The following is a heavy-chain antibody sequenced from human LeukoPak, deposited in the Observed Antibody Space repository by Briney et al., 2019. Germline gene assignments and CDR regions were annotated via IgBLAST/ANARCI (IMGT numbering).Heavy chain of an antibody. J-gene: IGHJ6*03. CDR3: ARDGVGAPGYYMDV. D-gene: IGHD1-26*01. Sequence: GASVKVSCKASGYSFTNFYMHWVRQAPGQGLEWMGIINPSGGSTSYAQKFQGRVTMTRDMSTSTVYMELSGLRSEDTVVYYCARDGVGAPGYYMDVWGKGTTVIVSS. V-gene: IGHV1-46*01. CDR2: INPSGGST. CDR1: GYSFTNFY.